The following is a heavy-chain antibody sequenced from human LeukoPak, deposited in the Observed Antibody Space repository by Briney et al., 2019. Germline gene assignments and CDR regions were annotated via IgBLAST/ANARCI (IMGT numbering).Heavy chain of an antibody. V-gene: IGHV3-30*04. D-gene: IGHD4-17*01. Sequence: GGSLRLSCAASGFTFSSYAMHWVRQAPGKGLEWVAVISYDGSNKCYADSVKGRFTISRDNSKNTLYLQMNSLRAEDTAVYYCADTVTSGYWGQGTLVTVSS. CDR1: GFTFSSYA. J-gene: IGHJ4*02. CDR3: ADTVTSGY. CDR2: ISYDGSNK.